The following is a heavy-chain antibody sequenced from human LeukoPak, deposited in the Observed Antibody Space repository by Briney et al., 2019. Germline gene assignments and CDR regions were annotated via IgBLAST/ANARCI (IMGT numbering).Heavy chain of an antibody. CDR3: ARVVPAAIPPIRWFDP. J-gene: IGHJ5*02. CDR2: INHSGST. D-gene: IGHD2-2*01. V-gene: IGHV4-34*01. Sequence: PSETLSLTCAVYGGSFSGYYRSWIRQPPGKGLDWIGEINHSGSTNYNPSLKSRVTISVDTSKNQFSLKLSSVTAADTAVYYCARVVPAAIPPIRWFDPWGQGTLVTVSS. CDR1: GGSFSGYY.